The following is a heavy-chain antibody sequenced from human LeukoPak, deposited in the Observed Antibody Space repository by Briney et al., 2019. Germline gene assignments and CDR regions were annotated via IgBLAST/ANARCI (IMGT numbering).Heavy chain of an antibody. D-gene: IGHD2-8*01. CDR1: GFTFSSYA. CDR3: ARDPRTAIVLMVYATVYYFDY. J-gene: IGHJ4*02. V-gene: IGHV3-30*04. Sequence: GGSLRLSCAASGFTFSSYAVHWVRQAPGKGLEWVAVISYDGSNKYYADSVKGRFTISRDNSKNTLYLQMNSLRAEDTAVYYCARDPRTAIVLMVYATVYYFDYWGQGTLVTVSS. CDR2: ISYDGSNK.